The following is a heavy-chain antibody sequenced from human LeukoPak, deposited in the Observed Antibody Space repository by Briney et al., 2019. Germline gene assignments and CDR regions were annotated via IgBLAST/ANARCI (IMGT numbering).Heavy chain of an antibody. D-gene: IGHD2-15*01. V-gene: IGHV3-7*01. CDR3: GVAI. CDR1: GFTFSSSW. Sequence: GGSLRLSCAASGFTFSSSWMSWVRQAPGKGLEWVANIEPDGSDKYYVDSVEGRFTISRDNAKNSLYLQMNNLRAEDTAVYYCGVAIWGKGTTVTVSS. J-gene: IGHJ6*04. CDR2: IEPDGSDK.